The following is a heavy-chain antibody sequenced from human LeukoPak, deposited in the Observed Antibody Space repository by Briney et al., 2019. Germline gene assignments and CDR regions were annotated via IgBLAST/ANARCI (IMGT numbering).Heavy chain of an antibody. CDR1: GFTFTTYW. Sequence: GGSLRLSCAASGFTFTTYWMSWVRQAPGKGLEWVANIKQDGTEKYYVDSVKGRFTISRDNAKNSLYLQMNSLRAEDTAVYYCARDLSVAGNDAFDIWGQGTMVTVSS. D-gene: IGHD6-19*01. J-gene: IGHJ3*02. V-gene: IGHV3-7*01. CDR2: IKQDGTEK. CDR3: ARDLSVAGNDAFDI.